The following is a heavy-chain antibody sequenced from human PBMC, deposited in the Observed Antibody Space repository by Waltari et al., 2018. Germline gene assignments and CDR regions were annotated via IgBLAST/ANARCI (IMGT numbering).Heavy chain of an antibody. J-gene: IGHJ4*02. Sequence: QLQLQASGPGLVKASETLSLPCTVSGDSLSTSSYYWGSVRPPPGTGLAWSGNMYYSGGTHSSPYLKGRDTRSGDTAKRHFSLELGSVTAADTSMYDCVRHARTTSGGKHCDHWGQGMLVTVSP. V-gene: IGHV4-39*01. CDR1: GDSLSTSSYY. D-gene: IGHD2-15*01. CDR2: MYYSGGT. CDR3: VRHARTTSGGKHCDH.